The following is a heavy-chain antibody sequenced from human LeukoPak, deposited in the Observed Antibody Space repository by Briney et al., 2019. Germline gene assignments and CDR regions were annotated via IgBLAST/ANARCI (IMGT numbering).Heavy chain of an antibody. CDR2: IWHDGSAK. J-gene: IGHJ4*02. D-gene: IGHD4-23*01. Sequence: GGSLRLSCAASGFTFSSNGMSWVRQAPGKGLEWVANIWHDGSAKYYVDSVKGRFIISRDNAKNSLFLQMNSLRAEDAAVYYCVRGNDYGGPHYWGQGTLVTVSS. CDR3: VRGNDYGGPHY. V-gene: IGHV3-7*01. CDR1: GFTFSSNG.